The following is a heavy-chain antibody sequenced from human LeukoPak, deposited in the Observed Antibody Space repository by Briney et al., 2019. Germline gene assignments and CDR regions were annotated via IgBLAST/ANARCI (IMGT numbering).Heavy chain of an antibody. D-gene: IGHD6-13*01. CDR3: ARGRDSSSWYIEAYYYYYMDV. Sequence: SSETLSLTCAVYGGSFSGYYWSWIRQPPGKGLEWIGEINHSGSTNYNPSLKSRVTISVDTSKNQFSLKLSSVTAADTAVYYCARGRDSSSWYIEAYYYYYMDVWGKGTTVTVSS. J-gene: IGHJ6*03. CDR1: GGSFSGYY. CDR2: INHSGST. V-gene: IGHV4-34*01.